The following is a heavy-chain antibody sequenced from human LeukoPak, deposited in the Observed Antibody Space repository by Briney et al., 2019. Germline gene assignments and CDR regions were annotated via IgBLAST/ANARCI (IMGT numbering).Heavy chain of an antibody. Sequence: SETLSLTCAVSAASISNYYWSWIRQAPGKGLEWIGYISTSGSTNYNPSLKSRVSISLDTSKNRFSLHLNFVTAADTAVYYCASPRSGYRYTFDYWGQGALVTVSS. CDR3: ASPRSGYRYTFDY. D-gene: IGHD3-22*01. V-gene: IGHV4-4*09. J-gene: IGHJ4*02. CDR1: AASISNYY. CDR2: ISTSGST.